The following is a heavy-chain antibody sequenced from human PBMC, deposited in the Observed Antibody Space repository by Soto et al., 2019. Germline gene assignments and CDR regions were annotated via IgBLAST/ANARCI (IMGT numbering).Heavy chain of an antibody. D-gene: IGHD6-13*01. CDR1: GYTFTSYY. V-gene: IGHV1-46*01. CDR3: ARVSIASAVYWYFDL. Sequence: ASVKVSCKASGYTFTSYYMHWVRQAPGQGLEWMGIINPSGGSTSYAQKFQGRVTMTRDTSTSTVYMGLSRLRSEDTAGYYCARVSIASAVYWYFDLWGRGTLVTVSS. J-gene: IGHJ2*01. CDR2: INPSGGST.